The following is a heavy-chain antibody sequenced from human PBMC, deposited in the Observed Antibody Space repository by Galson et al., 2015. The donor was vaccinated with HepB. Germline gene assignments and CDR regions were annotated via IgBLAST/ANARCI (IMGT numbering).Heavy chain of an antibody. Sequence: SETLSLTCTVSGGSISSYYWSWIRQPAGKGLEWIGRIYTSGSTNYNPSLKSRVTMSVDTSKNQFSLKLSSVTAADTAVYDCARFVRDFWSGYYTGIDELGYYYYMDVWGKGTTVTVSS. CDR3: ARFVRDFWSGYYTGIDELGYYYYMDV. J-gene: IGHJ6*03. D-gene: IGHD3-3*01. CDR1: GGSISSYY. V-gene: IGHV4-4*07. CDR2: IYTSGST.